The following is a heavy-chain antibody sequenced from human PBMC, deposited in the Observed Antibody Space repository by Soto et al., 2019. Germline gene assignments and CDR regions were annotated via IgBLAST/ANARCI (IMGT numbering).Heavy chain of an antibody. CDR2: IYSGGST. CDR3: ARLRLTGYFDY. J-gene: IGHJ4*02. Sequence: ETLSLTCAVYGGSFSGYYMSWVRQAPGKGLEWVSVIYSGGSTYYADSVKGRFTISRDNSKNTLYLQMNSLRAVDTAVYYCARLRLTGYFDYWGQGTLVTVSS. V-gene: IGHV3-66*04. CDR1: GGSFSGYY.